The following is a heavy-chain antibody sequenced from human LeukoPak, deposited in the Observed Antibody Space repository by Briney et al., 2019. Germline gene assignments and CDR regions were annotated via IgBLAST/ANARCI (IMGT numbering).Heavy chain of an antibody. Sequence: GGSLRLSCAASGFTFSSYWMHWVRQDPGKGLVWVSRINSDGSSTSYADSVKGRFTISRDNAKNTLYLQMNSLRAEDTAVYYCAREKEGYYYYGMDVWGQGTTVTVSS. V-gene: IGHV3-74*01. CDR1: GFTFSSYW. CDR3: AREKEGYYYYGMDV. CDR2: INSDGSST. J-gene: IGHJ6*02.